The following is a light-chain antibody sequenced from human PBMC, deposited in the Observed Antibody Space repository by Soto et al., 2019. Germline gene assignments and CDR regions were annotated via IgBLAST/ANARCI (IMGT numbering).Light chain of an antibody. J-gene: IGLJ1*01. V-gene: IGLV2-23*01. CDR3: FSYAGSRTYV. CDR1: SSDVGTYNL. Sequence: QSVLTQPASVSGSPGQSITISCTGTSSDVGTYNLVSWYQHHPGKAPKLMIYEGSKRPSGVSNRFSGSKSGNTASLTISGLQAEDEADYYCFSYAGSRTYVFGTGTKVTVL. CDR2: EGS.